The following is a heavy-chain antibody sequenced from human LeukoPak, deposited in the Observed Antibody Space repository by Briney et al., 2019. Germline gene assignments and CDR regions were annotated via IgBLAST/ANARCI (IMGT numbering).Heavy chain of an antibody. J-gene: IGHJ4*02. CDR2: IYSGGST. CDR1: GSTVSSNY. V-gene: IGHV3-53*01. CDR3: ASGLPPGIIDY. D-gene: IGHD1-14*01. Sequence: SGGSLRLSCAASGSTVSSNYMTWVRQAPGKGLEWVSVIYSGGSTYYADSVKGRFTISRDDSKNTLYLQMNSLRAEDTAVYYCASGLPPGIIDYWGQGTLVIVSS.